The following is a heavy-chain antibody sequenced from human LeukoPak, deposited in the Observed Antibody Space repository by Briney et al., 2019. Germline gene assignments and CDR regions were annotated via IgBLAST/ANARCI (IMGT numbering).Heavy chain of an antibody. CDR3: AKAIAVAGTSSWFDP. V-gene: IGHV3-23*01. CDR1: GFTFSSSA. Sequence: GGSLRLSCAASGFTFSSSAMSWVRQAPEKGLEWVSTISGTSGSTYYADSVKGRFTIPRDNSKNTLYLQMNSLRAEDTAVYYCAKAIAVAGTSSWFDPWGQGTLVTVSS. CDR2: ISGTSGST. J-gene: IGHJ5*02. D-gene: IGHD6-19*01.